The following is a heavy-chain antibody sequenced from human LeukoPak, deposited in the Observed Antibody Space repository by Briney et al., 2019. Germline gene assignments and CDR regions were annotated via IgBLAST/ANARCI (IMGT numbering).Heavy chain of an antibody. D-gene: IGHD5-12*01. J-gene: IGHJ5*01. CDR2: INPNSGDT. V-gene: IGHV1-2*02. CDR3: AREDLVATIGGWFDS. CDR1: GYTFTGYY. Sequence: ASVKVSCKASGYTFTGYYIHWVRQAPGQGLEWMGWINPNSGDTMYAQKFQDRVTMTRDTSISTAYMELRRLRYDDTAVYYCAREDLVATIGGWFDSWGQGTLVTVSS.